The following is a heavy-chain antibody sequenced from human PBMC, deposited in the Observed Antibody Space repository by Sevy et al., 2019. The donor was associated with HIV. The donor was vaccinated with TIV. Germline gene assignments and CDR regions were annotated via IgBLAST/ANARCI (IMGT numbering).Heavy chain of an antibody. D-gene: IGHD2-21*01. CDR1: GGSISSYY. CDR3: ARSHLAFCGGDCFSPYYFDS. V-gene: IGHV4-59*01. J-gene: IGHJ4*02. Sequence: SETLSLTCSVSGGSISSYYRNWIRQPPGKGLERIGYIYSSGSTNYNPSLKSRVTISVDMSKNQFSLKLSSVTAADTAVYYCARSHLAFCGGDCFSPYYFDSWGQGTLVTVSS. CDR2: IYSSGST.